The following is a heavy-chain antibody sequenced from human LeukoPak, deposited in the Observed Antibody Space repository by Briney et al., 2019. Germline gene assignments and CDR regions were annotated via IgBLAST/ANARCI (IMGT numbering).Heavy chain of an antibody. CDR3: ARDLGSSWPYYYYYMDV. CDR2: IYTSGST. V-gene: IGHV4-4*07. D-gene: IGHD6-13*01. CDR1: GGSISSYY. J-gene: IGHJ6*03. Sequence: SETLSLTCTVSGGSISSYYWSWIRQPAGKGLEWIGRIYTSGSTNYNPSLKSRVTMSVDTSKNQFSLKLSSVTAADTAVYYCARDLGSSWPYYYYYMDVWGKGTTVTISS.